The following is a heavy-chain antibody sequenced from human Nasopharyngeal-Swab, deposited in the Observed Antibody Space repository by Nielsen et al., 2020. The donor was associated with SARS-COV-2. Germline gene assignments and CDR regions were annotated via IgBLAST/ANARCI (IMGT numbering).Heavy chain of an antibody. D-gene: IGHD6-13*01. CDR2: ISAYNGNT. Sequence: AAVKETCKASGYTFISYGISWVGPAAGRELEWMGWISAYNGNTNYAQKLQGRVTMTTDTSTSTAYMELRSLRSDETAVYYCASDGSQQLVNYYYYGMDVWGQGTTVTVSS. CDR3: ASDGSQQLVNYYYYGMDV. J-gene: IGHJ6*02. CDR1: GYTFISYG. V-gene: IGHV1-18*01.